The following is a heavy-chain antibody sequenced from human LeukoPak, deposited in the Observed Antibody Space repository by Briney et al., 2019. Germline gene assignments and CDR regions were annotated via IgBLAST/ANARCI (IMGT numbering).Heavy chain of an antibody. V-gene: IGHV1-69*06. J-gene: IGHJ3*02. CDR1: GGTFISYA. Sequence: EASVKVSCKASGGTFISYAISWGRQAPGQGLEWMGGIIPIFGTANYAQKFQGRVTITADKSTSTAYMELSSLRSEDTAVFYCARDTPYYDTSGYYDYTGAFDIWGQGTMVTVSS. CDR2: IIPIFGTA. D-gene: IGHD3-22*01. CDR3: ARDTPYYDTSGYYDYTGAFDI.